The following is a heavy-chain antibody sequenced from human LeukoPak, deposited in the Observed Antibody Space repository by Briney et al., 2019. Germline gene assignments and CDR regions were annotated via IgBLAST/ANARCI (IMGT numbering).Heavy chain of an antibody. CDR3: AREDYYDSSGYYYFDY. D-gene: IGHD3-22*01. CDR2: ISSSGSTI. CDR1: GFTFSSYE. V-gene: IGHV3-48*03. J-gene: IGHJ4*02. Sequence: GGSLRLSCAASGFTFSSYEMNWVRQAPGKGLEWVSYISSSGSTIYYADSVKGRFTISRDNAKNSLYLQMNGLRAEDTAVYYCAREDYYDSSGYYYFDYWGQGTLVTVSS.